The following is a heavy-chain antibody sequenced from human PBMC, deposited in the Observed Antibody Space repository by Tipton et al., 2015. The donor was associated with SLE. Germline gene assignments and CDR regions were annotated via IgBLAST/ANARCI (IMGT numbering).Heavy chain of an antibody. D-gene: IGHD6-19*01. CDR2: IYYSGNT. CDR3: ARDRAFTKGSGRAGGWFDP. J-gene: IGHJ5*02. Sequence: TLSLTCTVSGGSISSQYWSWIRQPPGKGLEWIGYIYYSGNTHYNPSLPRRVTISVDTSKNQFSLKLSSVSPADTAVYYCARDRAFTKGSGRAGGWFDPWGQGTPVTVSS. CDR1: GGSISSQY. V-gene: IGHV4-59*11.